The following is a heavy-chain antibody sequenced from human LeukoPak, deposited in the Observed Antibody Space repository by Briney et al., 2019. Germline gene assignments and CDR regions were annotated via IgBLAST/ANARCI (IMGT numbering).Heavy chain of an antibody. CDR3: ARSERILGWLIALPV. CDR1: GGSISSYY. CDR2: IYYSGST. V-gene: IGHV4-59*01. D-gene: IGHD3-3*01. Sequence: SETLSLTCTVSGGSISSYYWSWIRQPPGEGLEWSGYIYYSGSTNYNPSLKSRVTISVDTSKNQFSLKLSSVTAADTAVYYCARSERILGWLIALPVWGQGTLVTVSS. J-gene: IGHJ4*02.